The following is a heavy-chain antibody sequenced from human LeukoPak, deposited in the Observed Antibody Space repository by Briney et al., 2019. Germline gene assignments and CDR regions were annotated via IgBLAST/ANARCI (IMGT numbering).Heavy chain of an antibody. CDR3: AKDRGYSSPGSYYFDY. CDR1: GFTFSSYA. V-gene: IGHV3-23*01. D-gene: IGHD6-13*01. Sequence: PGGCLRLSCAASGFTFSSYAMSWVRQAPGKGLEWVSAISGSGGSTYYADSVKGRFTTSRDNSKNTLYLQMNSLRAEDTAVYYCAKDRGYSSPGSYYFDYWGQGTLVTVSS. CDR2: ISGSGGST. J-gene: IGHJ4*02.